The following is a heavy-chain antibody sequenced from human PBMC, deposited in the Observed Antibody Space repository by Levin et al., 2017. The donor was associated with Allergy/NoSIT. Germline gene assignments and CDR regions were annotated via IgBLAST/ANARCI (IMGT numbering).Heavy chain of an antibody. D-gene: IGHD5-18*01. V-gene: IGHV3-30*18. J-gene: IGHJ6*02. CDR2: ISYDGSNK. Sequence: GESLKISCAASGFTFSSYGMHWVRQAPGKGLEWVAVISYDGSNKYYADSVKGRFTISRDNSKNTLYLQMNSLRAEDTAVYYCAKERARGDSYGMYYDGMDVWGQGTTVTVSS. CDR3: AKERARGDSYGMYYDGMDV. CDR1: GFTFSSYG.